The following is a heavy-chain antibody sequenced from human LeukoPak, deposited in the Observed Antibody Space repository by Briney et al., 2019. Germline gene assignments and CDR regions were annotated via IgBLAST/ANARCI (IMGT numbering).Heavy chain of an antibody. J-gene: IGHJ4*02. CDR2: IYTSGST. Sequence: SQTLSLTCTVSGGSISSGSYYWSWIRQPAGKGLEWIGRIYTSGSTNYNPSLKSRVTISVDTSKNQFSLKLSSVTAADTAEYYCAGERKGDSSGYYFDYWGQGTLVTVSS. CDR3: AGERKGDSSGYYFDY. D-gene: IGHD3-22*01. V-gene: IGHV4-61*02. CDR1: GGSISSGSYY.